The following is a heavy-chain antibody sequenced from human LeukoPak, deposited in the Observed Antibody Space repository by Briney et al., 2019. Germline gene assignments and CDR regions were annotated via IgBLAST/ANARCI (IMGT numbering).Heavy chain of an antibody. V-gene: IGHV3-7*01. CDR2: LKQDGSQK. CDR1: GFTVSSNY. J-gene: IGHJ4*02. CDR3: ARGVPYASWSGPHYSDY. Sequence: PGGSLRLSCAASGFTVSSNYMRWVRQAPGKGLAWVAHLKQDGSQKYYVDSVKGRFSISRDNAKNSLYLQMNSLRAEDTAVYYCARGVPYASWSGPHYSDYWGQGTLVTVSS. D-gene: IGHD3-3*01.